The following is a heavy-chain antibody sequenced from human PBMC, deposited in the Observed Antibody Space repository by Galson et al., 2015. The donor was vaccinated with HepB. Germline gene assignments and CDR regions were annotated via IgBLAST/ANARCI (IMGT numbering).Heavy chain of an antibody. CDR3: VRDRYGDYDLDY. CDR2: ISGSSYTI. V-gene: IGHV3-48*02. CDR1: GFTFSTYS. J-gene: IGHJ4*02. D-gene: IGHD4-17*01. Sequence: SLRLSCAASGFTFSTYSMNWVRQAPGKGLEWVSYISGSSYTIYYADSVKGRFTISRDSAKSSLYLQMNTLRDEDTAVYYCVRDRYGDYDLDYWGRGTLVTVSS.